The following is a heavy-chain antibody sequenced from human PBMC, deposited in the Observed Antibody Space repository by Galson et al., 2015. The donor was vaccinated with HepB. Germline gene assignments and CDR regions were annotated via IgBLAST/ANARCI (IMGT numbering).Heavy chain of an antibody. V-gene: IGHV3-48*01. CDR1: GFSFNDSY. Sequence: SLRLSCAASGFSFNDSYMNWVRQAPGKGLEWVSYITGGSSSIYYADSVKGRFTVSRDNAKNSLYLQMNSLRVEDTAVYYCARSWRYSSGLDYWGQGTLVTVSS. D-gene: IGHD5-18*01. CDR2: ITGGSSSI. CDR3: ARSWRYSSGLDY. J-gene: IGHJ4*02.